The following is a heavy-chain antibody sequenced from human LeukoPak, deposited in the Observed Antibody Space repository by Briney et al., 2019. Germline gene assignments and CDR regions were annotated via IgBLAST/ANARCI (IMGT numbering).Heavy chain of an antibody. CDR3: ARHRGGGNPDFDY. CDR1: GASISDYY. D-gene: IGHD4-23*01. V-gene: IGHV4-59*08. J-gene: IGHJ4*02. CDR2: IFYSGNT. Sequence: SETLSLTCTVSGASISDYYWSWVRQPPGKGLEWIGYIFYSGNTSYNPSLRSRVTISLDTSKNHFSLKLSSVTAADTAVYYCARHRGGGNPDFDYWGQGTLVTVSS.